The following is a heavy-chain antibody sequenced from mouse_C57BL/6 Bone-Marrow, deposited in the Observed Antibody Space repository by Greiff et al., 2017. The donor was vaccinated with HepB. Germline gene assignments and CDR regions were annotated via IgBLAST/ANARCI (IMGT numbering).Heavy chain of an antibody. CDR3: ARFSITTVVGGYFDV. CDR1: GFSINSDCY. D-gene: IGHD1-1*01. J-gene: IGHJ1*03. V-gene: IGHV3-3*01. CDR2: TFYSGIT. Sequence: EVKVEESGPSLVRPSQTLSLTCTVTGFSINSDCYWIWIRQFPGNKLEYIGYTFYSGITYYNPSLESRTYITRDTSKNQFSLKLSSVTTEDTATYYCARFSITTVVGGYFDVWGTGTTVTVSS.